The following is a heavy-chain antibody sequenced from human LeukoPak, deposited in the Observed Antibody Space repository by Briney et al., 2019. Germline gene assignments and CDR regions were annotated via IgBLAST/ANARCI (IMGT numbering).Heavy chain of an antibody. V-gene: IGHV4-59*08. Sequence: SETLSLTCTVSGGSISSYYWSWIRQPPGKGLEWIGYIYYSGNTNYSPSLKSRVTISVDTSKNQFSLKLSSVTAADTAVYYCASPGDYDILTGYNYWGQGTLVTVSS. CDR3: ASPGDYDILTGYNY. D-gene: IGHD3-9*01. CDR1: GGSISSYY. J-gene: IGHJ4*02. CDR2: IYYSGNT.